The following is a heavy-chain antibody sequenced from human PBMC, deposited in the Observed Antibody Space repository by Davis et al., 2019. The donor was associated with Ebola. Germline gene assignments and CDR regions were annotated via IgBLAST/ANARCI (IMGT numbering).Heavy chain of an antibody. Sequence: PGGSLRLSCAASGFTFSSYWMSWVRQAPGKGLEWVANIKQDGSEKYYVDSVKGRFTISRDNAKNSLYLQMNSLRAEDTAVYYCARIVVAPTWAFDIWGQGTMVTVSS. CDR2: IKQDGSEK. D-gene: IGHD3-22*01. J-gene: IGHJ3*02. CDR1: GFTFSSYW. CDR3: ARIVVAPTWAFDI. V-gene: IGHV3-7*03.